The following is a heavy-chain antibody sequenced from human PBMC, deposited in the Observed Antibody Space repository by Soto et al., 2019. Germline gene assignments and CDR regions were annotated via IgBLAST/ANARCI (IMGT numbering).Heavy chain of an antibody. J-gene: IGHJ3*02. Sequence: SVKVSCKASGGTFSSYAISWVRQAPGQGLEWMGGIIPIFGTANYAQKFQGRVTITADESTSTAYMELSSLRSEDTAVYYCARDRGLRLGELSFDAFDIWGQGTMVTVSS. V-gene: IGHV1-69*13. CDR3: ARDRGLRLGELSFDAFDI. CDR2: IIPIFGTA. CDR1: GGTFSSYA. D-gene: IGHD3-16*02.